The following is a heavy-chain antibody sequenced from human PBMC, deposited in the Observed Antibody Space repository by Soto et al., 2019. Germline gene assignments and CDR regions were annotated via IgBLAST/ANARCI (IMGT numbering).Heavy chain of an antibody. Sequence: SATLCLTCTVSGGSISSYDWSWIRQPPGKGLEWIGYNYYSGSANYRPSLKSRVTISVDTSKNQFSLKLSTVTAADTAVYYFARVRGLYIYGHSSFFDYWGQGTPVTVSS. CDR2: NYYSGSA. CDR3: ARVRGLYIYGHSSFFDY. CDR1: GGSISSYD. D-gene: IGHD5-18*01. J-gene: IGHJ4*02. V-gene: IGHV4-59*01.